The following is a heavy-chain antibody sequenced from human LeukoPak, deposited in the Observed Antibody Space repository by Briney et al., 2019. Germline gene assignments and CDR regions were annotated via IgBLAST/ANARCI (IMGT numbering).Heavy chain of an antibody. CDR1: GFTFSDYY. CDR3: ARDRVSGYDYFAY. J-gene: IGHJ4*02. CDR2: ISGRTNYT. Sequence: NPGGSLRLSCAASGFTFSDYYMSWIRQAPGKGLEWVSYISGRTNYTNYADSVKGRFTISRDNAKNSLYLQMNSLRAEDTAVYYCARDRVSGYDYFAYWGQGTLVTVSS. D-gene: IGHD5-12*01. V-gene: IGHV3-11*05.